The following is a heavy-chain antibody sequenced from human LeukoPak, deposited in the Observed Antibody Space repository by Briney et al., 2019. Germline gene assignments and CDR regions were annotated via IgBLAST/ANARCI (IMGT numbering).Heavy chain of an antibody. CDR3: AKVWASVGSSPLDY. Sequence: GGSLRLSCAASGFTFSSYAMSWVRQAPGKGLEWVSGISGSGGSTYYADSVKGRFTISRDNPKNTLYLQMNSLRAEDTAVYYCAKVWASVGSSPLDYWGQGTLVTVSS. CDR2: ISGSGGST. D-gene: IGHD3-16*01. V-gene: IGHV3-23*01. J-gene: IGHJ4*02. CDR1: GFTFSSYA.